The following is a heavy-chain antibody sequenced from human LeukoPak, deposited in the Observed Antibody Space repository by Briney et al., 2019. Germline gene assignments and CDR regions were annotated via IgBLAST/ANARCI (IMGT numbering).Heavy chain of an antibody. Sequence: PSQTLSLTCTVSGGSISSSGHYWNWIRQHPGKGLEWIGYIYYSGSTYYNPSLKSRVTLSVDTSKNQFSLKLTSVTAADTAVYYCARDSERLDVWGQGTTVTVSS. CDR2: IYYSGST. J-gene: IGHJ6*02. CDR1: GGSISSSGHY. V-gene: IGHV4-31*03. CDR3: ARDSERLDV.